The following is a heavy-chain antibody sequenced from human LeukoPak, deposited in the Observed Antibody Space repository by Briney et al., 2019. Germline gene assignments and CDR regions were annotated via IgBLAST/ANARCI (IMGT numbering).Heavy chain of an antibody. Sequence: ASVKVSCKASGYTFTSYGISWVRQAPGQGLEWMGWISAYNGNTNYAQKLQGRVTMTTDTSTSTAYMELRSLRSDDTAVYYCARNRRGEHPGPPYHYNYGRSLGGKGPRSP. J-gene: IGHJ6*01. V-gene: IGHV1-18*01. CDR1: GYTFTSYG. D-gene: IGHD3-16*01. CDR3: ARNRRGEHPGPPYHYNYGRS. CDR2: ISAYNGNT.